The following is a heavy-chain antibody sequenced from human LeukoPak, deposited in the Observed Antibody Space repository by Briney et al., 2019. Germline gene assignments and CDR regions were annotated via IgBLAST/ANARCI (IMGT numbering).Heavy chain of an antibody. CDR3: ARHQYYYDTRAYYIDY. CDR2: IYPGGSDT. CDR1: GYLFSSYW. Sequence: GESLRISCKGSGYLFSSYWIGWARQMPGKGLEWMGIIYPGGSDTRYSPPFQGQATISADKSISTAYVQWNSLRASDTAMYYCARHQYYYDTRAYYIDYWGQGTLVTVSS. D-gene: IGHD3-22*01. V-gene: IGHV5-51*01. J-gene: IGHJ4*02.